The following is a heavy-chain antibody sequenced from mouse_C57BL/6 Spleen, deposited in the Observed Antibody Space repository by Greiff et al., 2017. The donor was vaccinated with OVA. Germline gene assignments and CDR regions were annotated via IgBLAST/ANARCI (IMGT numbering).Heavy chain of an antibody. Sequence: QVQLKQPGAELVKPGASVKLSCKASGYTFTSYWMQWVKQRPGQGLEWIGEIDPSDSYTNYNQKFKGKATLTVDTSSSTAYMQLSSLTSEDSAVYYCARTVREAWFAYWGQGTLVTVSA. CDR1: GYTFTSYW. CDR3: ARTVREAWFAY. J-gene: IGHJ3*01. V-gene: IGHV1-50*01. CDR2: IDPSDSYT. D-gene: IGHD1-1*01.